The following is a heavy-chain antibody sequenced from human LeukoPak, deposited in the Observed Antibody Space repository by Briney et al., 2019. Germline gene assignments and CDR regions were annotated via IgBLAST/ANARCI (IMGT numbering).Heavy chain of an antibody. D-gene: IGHD3-10*01. CDR2: ISFDGNTK. CDR3: ARAMVRGVPFDY. V-gene: IGHV3-30-3*01. CDR1: GFAFSTYA. J-gene: IGHJ4*02. Sequence: PGRSLRLSRAASGFAFSTYAMHRVRQAPGKGLEWLAVISFDGNTKYYADSAKSRFTTSRDNSRNTLYVQISSLRVEDTAVYYCARAMVRGVPFDYWGQGTLVTVSS.